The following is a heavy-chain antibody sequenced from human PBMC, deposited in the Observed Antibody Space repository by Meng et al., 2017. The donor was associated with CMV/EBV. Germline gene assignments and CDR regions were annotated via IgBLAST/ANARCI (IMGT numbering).Heavy chain of an antibody. CDR2: ISAYNGNT. CDR3: ARDLGTYDFWSGYLPNFDY. CDR1: GYTFTNYG. J-gene: IGHJ4*02. Sequence: ASVKVSCKASGYTFTNYGISWVRQAPGQGLEWMGWISAYNGNTNYAQKLQGRVTMTTDTSTSTAYMELRSLRSDDTAVYYCARDLGTYDFWSGYLPNFDYWGQGTLVTVSS. V-gene: IGHV1-18*01. D-gene: IGHD3-3*01.